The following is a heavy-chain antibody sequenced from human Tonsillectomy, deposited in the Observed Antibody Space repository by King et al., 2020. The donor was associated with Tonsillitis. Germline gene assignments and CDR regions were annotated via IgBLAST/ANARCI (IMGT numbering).Heavy chain of an antibody. Sequence: QLQESGPGVVKPSETLSLTCTVSGASITSSDHYWAWIRQPPGKGLEWIGYMYYIGTIFYNPSLKSRITISGGTSRNRFSLQLSSLTAADTAVYFCARSVTGSFDYWGQGALVTVSS. J-gene: IGHJ4*02. CDR1: GASITSSDHY. V-gene: IGHV4-39*01. CDR2: MYYIGTI. D-gene: IGHD1-26*01. CDR3: ARSVTGSFDY.